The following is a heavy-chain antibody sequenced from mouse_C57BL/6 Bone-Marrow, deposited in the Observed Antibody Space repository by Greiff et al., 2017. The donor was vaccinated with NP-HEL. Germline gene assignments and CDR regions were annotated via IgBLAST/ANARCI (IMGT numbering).Heavy chain of an antibody. CDR1: GYAFSSYW. J-gene: IGHJ4*01. V-gene: IGHV1-80*01. D-gene: IGHD1-1*01. CDR2: IYPGDGDT. CDR3: ARRDYYGRNYAMDY. Sequence: QVQLQQSGAELVKPGASVKISCKASGYAFSSYWMNWVKQRPGKGLEWIGQIYPGDGDTNYNGKFKGKATLTADTSSSTAYMQLSSLTSEYSAVYCCARRDYYGRNYAMDYWGQGTSVTVSS.